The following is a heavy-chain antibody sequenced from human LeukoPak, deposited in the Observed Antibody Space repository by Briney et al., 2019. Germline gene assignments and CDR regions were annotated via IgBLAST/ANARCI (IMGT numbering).Heavy chain of an antibody. CDR2: ISAYNGNT. J-gene: IGHJ4*02. CDR3: AREKEQWLVFDY. CDR1: GYTFTSYG. D-gene: IGHD6-19*01. V-gene: IGHV1-18*01. Sequence: ASVTVSCKASGYTFTSYGISWVRQAPGQGLEWMGWISAYNGNTNYAQKLQGRVTMTTDTSTSTAYMELRSLRSDDTAVYYCAREKEQWLVFDYWGQGTLVTVSS.